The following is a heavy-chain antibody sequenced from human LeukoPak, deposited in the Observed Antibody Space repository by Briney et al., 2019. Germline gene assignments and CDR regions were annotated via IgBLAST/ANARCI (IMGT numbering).Heavy chain of an antibody. D-gene: IGHD3-3*01. V-gene: IGHV3-23*01. CDR1: GFTFSTYA. CDR2: ISGSGGST. CDR3: AKGDQGPVAYYDFWSGYSTGGIDY. J-gene: IGHJ4*02. Sequence: GGSLRLSCAASGFTFSTYAMSWVRQAPGKGLEWVSAISGSGGSTYYADSVKGRFTTSRDNSKNTLYLQMNSLRAEDTAVYYCAKGDQGPVAYYDFWSGYSTGGIDYWGQGTLVTVSS.